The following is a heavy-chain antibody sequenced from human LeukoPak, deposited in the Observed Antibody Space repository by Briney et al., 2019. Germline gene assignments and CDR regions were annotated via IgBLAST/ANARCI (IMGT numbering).Heavy chain of an antibody. CDR3: ARDFAEYSSSAGDAFDI. V-gene: IGHV1-69*01. CDR2: IIPIFGTA. D-gene: IGHD6-6*01. J-gene: IGHJ3*02. CDR1: GGTFSSYA. Sequence: SVKVSCKASGGTFSSYAISWVRQAPGQGLEWMGRIIPIFGTANYAQKFQGRVTITADESTSTAYMELSSLRSEDTAVYYCARDFAEYSSSAGDAFDIWGQGTMVTVSS.